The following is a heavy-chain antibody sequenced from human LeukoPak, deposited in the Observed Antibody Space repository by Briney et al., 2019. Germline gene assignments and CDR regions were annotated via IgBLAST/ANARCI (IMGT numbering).Heavy chain of an antibody. CDR2: IYPGDSDT. J-gene: IGHJ3*02. V-gene: IGHV5-51*03. CDR3: ARPKYGSGGSCDDGVGAFDI. CDR1: GYTFTSYW. D-gene: IGHD2-15*01. Sequence: GESLKISCKGSGYTFTSYWIGWVRQMPGKGLEWMGIIYPGDSDTRYSPSFQGQVTISADKSISTAYLQWSSLKASDTAMYYCARPKYGSGGSCDDGVGAFDIWGQGTMVTVSS.